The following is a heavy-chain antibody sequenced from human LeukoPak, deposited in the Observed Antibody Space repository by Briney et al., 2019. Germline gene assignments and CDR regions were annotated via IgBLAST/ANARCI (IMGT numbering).Heavy chain of an antibody. D-gene: IGHD1-26*01. CDR1: GLSLGTYA. CDR2: INGSGGST. CDR3: AKKYSTGPYP. V-gene: IGHV3-23*01. Sequence: PGGTLRLSCAASGLSLGTYAMSLVRPAPRKGLEWVSDINGSGGSTYYADSVTGRFTISRDHSKNTLYLQMSSLRAEDTAVYYCAKKYSTGPYPWGQGTLVTVSS. J-gene: IGHJ5*02.